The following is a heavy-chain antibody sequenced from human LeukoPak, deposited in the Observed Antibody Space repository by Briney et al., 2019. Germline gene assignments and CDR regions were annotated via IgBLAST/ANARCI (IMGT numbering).Heavy chain of an antibody. V-gene: IGHV3-21*01. Sequence: GGSLRLSCAASGFTFSSYSMNWVRQAPGKGLEWVSSISSSSSYIYYADSVKGRFTISRDNAKNPLYLQMNSLRAEDTAVYYCARGGIAAAEIDYWGQGTLVTVSS. CDR2: ISSSSSYI. D-gene: IGHD6-13*01. CDR1: GFTFSSYS. CDR3: ARGGIAAAEIDY. J-gene: IGHJ4*02.